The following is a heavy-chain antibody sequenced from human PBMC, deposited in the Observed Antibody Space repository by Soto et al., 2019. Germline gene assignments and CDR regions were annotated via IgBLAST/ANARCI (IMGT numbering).Heavy chain of an antibody. CDR2: IMPVFSTP. D-gene: IGHD6-13*01. J-gene: IGHJ5*02. CDR3: ARERSAAGTGWFDP. CDR1: GGTFRTSA. V-gene: IGHV1-69*12. Sequence: QVQLVQSGAEVKKPGSSVKVSCKTSGGTFRTSAISWVRQAPGQGLEWMGGIMPVFSTPDYAQKFQGRVTITADESTGTAYMELSSLRSEDTAVYYCARERSAAGTGWFDPWGQGTLVTVSS.